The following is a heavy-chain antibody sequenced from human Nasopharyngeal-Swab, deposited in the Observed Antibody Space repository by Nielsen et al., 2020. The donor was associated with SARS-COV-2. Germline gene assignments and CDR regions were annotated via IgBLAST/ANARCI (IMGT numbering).Heavy chain of an antibody. CDR1: LFTFSSYA. J-gene: IGHJ6*02. CDR2: ISGSGGST. V-gene: IGHV3-23*01. CDR3: ATHGSGRIGGMDV. Sequence: SLMISCAASLFTFSSYAMSWVRQAPGKGLEWVSAISGSGGSTSYADSVKGRFTISRDNSKNTLYLQMNSLRAEDTAVYYCATHGSGRIGGMDVWGQGTTVTVSS. D-gene: IGHD3-10*01.